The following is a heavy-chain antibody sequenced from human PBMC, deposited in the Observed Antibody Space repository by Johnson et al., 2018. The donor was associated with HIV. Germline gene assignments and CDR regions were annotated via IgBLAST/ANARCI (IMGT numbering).Heavy chain of an antibody. J-gene: IGHJ3*02. CDR3: ARSSGYYGTDAFDI. Sequence: VRPGGSLRLSCAASGFTFSSYAMHWVRQAPGKGLEWVAVISYDGSNKYYADSVKGRFTISRDNSKNTLYLQMNSLRPEDTAVYYCARSSGYYGTDAFDIWGQGTMVTVSS. D-gene: IGHD3-22*01. CDR1: GFTFSSYA. V-gene: IGHV3-30-3*01. CDR2: ISYDGSNK.